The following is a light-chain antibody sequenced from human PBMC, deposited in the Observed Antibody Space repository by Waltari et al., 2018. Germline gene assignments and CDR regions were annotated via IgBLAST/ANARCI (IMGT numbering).Light chain of an antibody. V-gene: IGLV1-51*01. CDR3: VAWDNSLSAVL. CDR2: DNV. Sequence: QSVLPQPPSVSAAPGQKVTISCSGSSSNIGHNYVSWYQHLPGRAPKLLIYDNVKGSSGSPDRFAGSKSSTSATLGITGLQTGDEADYYCVAWDNSLSAVLFGGGTKLTVL. CDR1: SSNIGHNY. J-gene: IGLJ2*01.